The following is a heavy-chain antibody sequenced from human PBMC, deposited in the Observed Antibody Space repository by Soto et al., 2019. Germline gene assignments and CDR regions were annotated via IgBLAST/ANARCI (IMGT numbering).Heavy chain of an antibody. J-gene: IGHJ4*02. Sequence: ASVKVSCKASGYTFTSSGISWVRQAPGQGLEWMGWISAYNGNTNYAQKLQGRVTMTTDTSTSTAYMELRSLRSDNTAVYYCARDQSYGGAFDYWGQGTLVTVSS. V-gene: IGHV1-18*01. CDR1: GYTFTSSG. CDR3: ARDQSYGGAFDY. D-gene: IGHD2-21*01. CDR2: ISAYNGNT.